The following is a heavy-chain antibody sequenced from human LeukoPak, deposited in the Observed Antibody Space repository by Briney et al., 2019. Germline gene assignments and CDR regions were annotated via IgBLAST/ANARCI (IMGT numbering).Heavy chain of an antibody. CDR3: ARGTKEDCSSSSCDWGDAFAI. V-gene: IGHV1-69*13. J-gene: IGHJ3*02. CDR1: GGTFSSYA. Sequence: SVKVSCKASGGTFSSYAISWVRQAPGQGLEWMGGIIPIFGTANYAQKFQGRVTITADESTNTAYMELSSLRSEDTAVYYCARGTKEDCSSSSCDWGDAFAIWGQGTMVTVSS. CDR2: IIPIFGTA. D-gene: IGHD2-2*01.